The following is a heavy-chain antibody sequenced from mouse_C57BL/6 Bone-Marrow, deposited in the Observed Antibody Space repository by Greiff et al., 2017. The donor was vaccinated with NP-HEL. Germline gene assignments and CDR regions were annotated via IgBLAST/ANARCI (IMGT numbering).Heavy chain of an antibody. D-gene: IGHD1-1*01. CDR2: SRNKANDYTT. CDR1: GFTFSDFY. J-gene: IGHJ1*03. V-gene: IGHV7-1*01. CDR3: ARDAWNYYGSSYWYFDV. Sequence: EVKLVESGGGLVQSGRSLRLSCATSGFTFSDFYMEWVRQAPGKGLEWIAASRNKANDYTTEYSASVKGRFIVSRDTSQSILYLQMNALRAEDTAIYYCARDAWNYYGSSYWYFDVWGTGTTVTVSS.